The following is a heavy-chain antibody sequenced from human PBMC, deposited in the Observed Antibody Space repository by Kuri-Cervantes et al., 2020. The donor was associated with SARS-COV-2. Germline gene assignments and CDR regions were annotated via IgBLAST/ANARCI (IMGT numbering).Heavy chain of an antibody. Sequence: ASVKVSCKASGYTFSSYGISWVRQAPGQGLEWMGWISVNNGNTNYAQKLQGRVNMTTDTTTSTAYMELRSLRSDDTAVYYCARDQDEDLRDPTQYYYYGMDVWGQGTTVTVSS. CDR3: ARDQDEDLRDPTQYYYYGMDV. CDR1: GYTFSSYG. V-gene: IGHV1-18*01. D-gene: IGHD5-24*01. CDR2: ISVNNGNT. J-gene: IGHJ6*02.